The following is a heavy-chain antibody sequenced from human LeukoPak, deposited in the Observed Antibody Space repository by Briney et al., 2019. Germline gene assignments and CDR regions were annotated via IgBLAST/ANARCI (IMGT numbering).Heavy chain of an antibody. CDR1: GGSISSYY. V-gene: IGHV4-59*01. J-gene: IGHJ4*02. D-gene: IGHD6-13*01. CDR3: ARLHSSSWYRPLYFDY. CDR2: IYYSGST. Sequence: PSETLSLTCTVSGGSISSYYWSWIRQPPGKGLEWIGYIYYSGSTNYNPSLKSRVTISVDTSKNQFSLKLSSVTAADTAVYYCARLHSSSWYRPLYFDYWGQGTLVTVSS.